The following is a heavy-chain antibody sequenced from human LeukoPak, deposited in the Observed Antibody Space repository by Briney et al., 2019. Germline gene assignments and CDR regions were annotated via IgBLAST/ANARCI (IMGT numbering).Heavy chain of an antibody. D-gene: IGHD3-10*01. Sequence: GGSLRLSCAASGFTFRNYAVSWVRQAPGKGLEWVSAISGSGINTYYADSVKGRFTISRDNSKNTLYLQMNSLRAEDTAVYYCAREKYYGSGNLDNWFDPWGQGTLVTVSS. CDR3: AREKYYGSGNLDNWFDP. CDR2: ISGSGINT. CDR1: GFTFRNYA. J-gene: IGHJ5*02. V-gene: IGHV3-23*01.